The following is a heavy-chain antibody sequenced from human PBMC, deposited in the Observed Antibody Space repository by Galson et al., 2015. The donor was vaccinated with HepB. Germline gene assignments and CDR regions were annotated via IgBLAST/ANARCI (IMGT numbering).Heavy chain of an antibody. V-gene: IGHV3-23*01. CDR1: GFTFSSYA. D-gene: IGHD3-22*01. J-gene: IGHJ4*02. CDR3: ARGYPGVYYFDH. CDR2: ISGSGGST. Sequence: SLRLTCAASGFTFSSYAMNWVRQAPGKGLEWVSAISGSGGSTYYADSVKGRFTISRDNSKNTLYLQMNSLRAEDTAVYYCARGYPGVYYFDHWGQGTLVTVSS.